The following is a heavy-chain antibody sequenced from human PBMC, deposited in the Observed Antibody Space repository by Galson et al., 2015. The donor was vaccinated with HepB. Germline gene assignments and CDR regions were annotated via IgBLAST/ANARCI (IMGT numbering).Heavy chain of an antibody. Sequence: LRLSCAASGFTFSSYGMHWVRQAPGKGLEWVAVISYDGSNKYYADSVKGRFTISRDNSKNTLYLQMNSLRAEDTAVYYCAKDRFSIAARPDYWGQGTLVTVSS. CDR3: AKDRFSIAARPDY. CDR2: ISYDGSNK. V-gene: IGHV3-30*18. D-gene: IGHD6-6*01. J-gene: IGHJ4*02. CDR1: GFTFSSYG.